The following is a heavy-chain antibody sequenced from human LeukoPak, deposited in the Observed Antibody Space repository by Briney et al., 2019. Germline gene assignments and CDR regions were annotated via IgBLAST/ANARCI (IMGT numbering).Heavy chain of an antibody. CDR2: ISAYNGNS. J-gene: IGHJ4*02. CDR3: ARVHSYCSSTSCLDY. V-gene: IGHV1-18*01. D-gene: IGHD2-2*01. CDR1: GYTFTRYG. Sequence: ASVNVSCKASGYTFTRYGISWVRQAPGQGLEWMGWISAYNGNSNYAQKFQGRVTMTTDTSTSTGYMELRSLRSDDTAVYYCARVHSYCSSTSCLDYWGQGTLVTVSS.